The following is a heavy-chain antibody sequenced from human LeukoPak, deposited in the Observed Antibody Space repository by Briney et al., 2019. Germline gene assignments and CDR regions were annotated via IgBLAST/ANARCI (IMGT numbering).Heavy chain of an antibody. CDR3: ARESMVRGVITYYYYGMDV. D-gene: IGHD3-10*01. V-gene: IGHV1-2*02. CDR2: ISPNSGGT. Sequence: ASVKVSCKASGYTFTGYYMHWVRQAPGQGLEWMGWISPNSGGTNYAQKFQGRVTMTRDTSISTAYMELSRLRSDDTAVYYCARESMVRGVITYYYYGMDVWGQGTTVTVSS. CDR1: GYTFTGYY. J-gene: IGHJ6*02.